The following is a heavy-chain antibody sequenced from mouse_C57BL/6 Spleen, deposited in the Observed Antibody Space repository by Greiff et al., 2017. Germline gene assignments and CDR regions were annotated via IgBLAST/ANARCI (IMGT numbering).Heavy chain of an antibody. CDR2: INYDGSST. CDR3: AREGDDGYFNWYFDV. J-gene: IGHJ1*03. CDR1: GFTFSDYY. V-gene: IGHV5-16*01. Sequence: EVQVVESEGGLVQPGSSMKLSCTASGFTFSDYYMAWVRQVPEKGLEWVANINYDGSSTYYLDSLKSRFILSRDNAKNILYLQMSRLKSDDAATYYCAREGDDGYFNWYFDVWGTGTTVTVSS. D-gene: IGHD2-3*01.